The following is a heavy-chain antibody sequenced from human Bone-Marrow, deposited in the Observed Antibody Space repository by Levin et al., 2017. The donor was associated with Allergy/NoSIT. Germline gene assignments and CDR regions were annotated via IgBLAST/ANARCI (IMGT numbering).Heavy chain of an antibody. CDR2: IKRKADSYAT. J-gene: IGHJ4*02. Sequence: GGSLRLSCAASGFTFSGSAMHWVRQASGKGLEWVGRIKRKADSYATAYAASVKGRFTISRDDSKNTAYLQMNSLKTEDTAVYYCQPYYYDTSGYPTPFDYWGQGTLVTVSS. CDR3: QPYYYDTSGYPTPFDY. D-gene: IGHD3-22*01. V-gene: IGHV3-73*01. CDR1: GFTFSGSA.